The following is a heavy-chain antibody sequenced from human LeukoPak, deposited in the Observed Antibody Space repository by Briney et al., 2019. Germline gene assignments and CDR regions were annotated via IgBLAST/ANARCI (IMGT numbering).Heavy chain of an antibody. D-gene: IGHD6-19*01. CDR3: AKDFGSGWYYFDY. V-gene: IGHV3-30*18. CDR2: ISWDGNNK. J-gene: IGHJ4*02. CDR1: EVTFSSYG. Sequence: GWSLRLSCVATEVTFSSYGKHWVRHAPGNGLEWVAAISWDGNNKYYADSVKGRFTISRDNSKNTLYLQMNSLRAEDTAVYYCAKDFGSGWYYFDYWGQGTLVPVSS.